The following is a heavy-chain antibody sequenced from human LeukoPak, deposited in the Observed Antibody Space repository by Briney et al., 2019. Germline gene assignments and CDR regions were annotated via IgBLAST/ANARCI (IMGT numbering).Heavy chain of an antibody. CDR1: GYTFTDNY. Sequence: ASVKVSCKASGYTFTDNYIHWVRQAPGQGLEWMGRINPKTGGTNYAQKFQGRVTMTTDTSISTAYMDLSSLRSDDTAVYICARDGPGYCSPTSCSDNWFDPWGQGALVTVS. J-gene: IGHJ5*02. CDR2: INPKTGGT. V-gene: IGHV1-2*06. CDR3: ARDGPGYCSPTSCSDNWFDP. D-gene: IGHD2-2*01.